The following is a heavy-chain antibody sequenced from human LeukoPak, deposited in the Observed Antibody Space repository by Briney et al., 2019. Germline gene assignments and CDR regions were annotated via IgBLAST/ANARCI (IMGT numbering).Heavy chain of an antibody. Sequence: GGSLRLSCAASGFTFSSYWMSWVRQAPGKGLEWVANIKQDGSEKYYVDSVKGRFTISRDNAKNSLYLQMNSLRAEDTAVYYCAREGYCSGGSCYTAPAVRGQGTLVTVSS. D-gene: IGHD2-15*01. CDR2: IKQDGSEK. J-gene: IGHJ4*02. CDR1: GFTFSSYW. CDR3: AREGYCSGGSCYTAPAV. V-gene: IGHV3-7*01.